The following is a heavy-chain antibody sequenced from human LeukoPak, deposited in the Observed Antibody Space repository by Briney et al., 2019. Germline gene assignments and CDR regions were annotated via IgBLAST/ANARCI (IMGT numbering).Heavy chain of an antibody. CDR1: GFSFSSYW. CDR2: ISGSGGST. V-gene: IGHV3-23*01. CDR3: AKDYLYYYDSSGYYLANAEYFQH. Sequence: GGSLRLSCAASGFSFSSYWMSWVRQAPGKGLEWVSAISGSGGSTYYADSVKGRFTISRDNSKNTLYLQMNSLRAEDTAVYYCAKDYLYYYDSSGYYLANAEYFQHWGQGTLVTVSS. J-gene: IGHJ1*01. D-gene: IGHD3-22*01.